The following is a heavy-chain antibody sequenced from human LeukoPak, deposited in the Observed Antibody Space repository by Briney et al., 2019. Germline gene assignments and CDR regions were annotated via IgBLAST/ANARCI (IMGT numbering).Heavy chain of an antibody. Sequence: ASVKVSCKASGYTFTSYGISWVRQAPGQGLEWMGWISAYNGNTNYAQKLQGRVTMTTDTSTSTAYMELRSLRSDDTAVYYCARAQPATVTTPIDYWGQGTLVTVSS. CDR3: ARAQPATVTTPIDY. CDR1: GYTFTSYG. J-gene: IGHJ4*02. D-gene: IGHD4-11*01. CDR2: ISAYNGNT. V-gene: IGHV1-18*01.